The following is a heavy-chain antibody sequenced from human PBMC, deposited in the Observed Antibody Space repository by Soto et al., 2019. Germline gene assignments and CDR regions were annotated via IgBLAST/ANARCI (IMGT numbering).Heavy chain of an antibody. D-gene: IGHD2-15*01. V-gene: IGHV1-69*04. Sequence: ASVKVSCKASGGTFSSYTISWVRQAPGQGLEWMGRIIPILGIANYAQKFQGRVTITADKSTSTAYMELSSLRSEDTAVYYCERDDCSGGSCYPGVRAFDIWGQGTMVTVSS. J-gene: IGHJ3*02. CDR2: IIPILGIA. CDR3: ERDDCSGGSCYPGVRAFDI. CDR1: GGTFSSYT.